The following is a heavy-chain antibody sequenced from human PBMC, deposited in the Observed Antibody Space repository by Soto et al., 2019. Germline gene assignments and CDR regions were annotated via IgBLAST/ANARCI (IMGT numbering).Heavy chain of an antibody. V-gene: IGHV3-30*18. CDR3: AKGLRPDWFDP. Sequence: GGSLRLSCAASGFTFSSYGMHWVRQAPGKGLEWVAVISYDGSNKYYADSVKGRFTISRDNSKNTLYLQMNSLRAEDTAVYYCAKGLRPDWFDPWGQGTLVTVSS. CDR2: ISYDGSNK. J-gene: IGHJ5*02. CDR1: GFTFSSYG.